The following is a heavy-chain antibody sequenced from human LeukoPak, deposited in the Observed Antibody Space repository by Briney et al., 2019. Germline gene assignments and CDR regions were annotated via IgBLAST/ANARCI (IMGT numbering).Heavy chain of an antibody. Sequence: SETLSLTCTVSGGSISSSSYYWGWIRQPPGKGLEWIGSIYYSGSTYYNPSLKSRVTISVDTSKNQFSLKLSSVTAADTAVYYCAREITTVKSLGYWGQGTLVTVSS. V-gene: IGHV4-39*02. D-gene: IGHD4-17*01. J-gene: IGHJ4*02. CDR1: GGSISSSSYY. CDR3: AREITTVKSLGY. CDR2: IYYSGST.